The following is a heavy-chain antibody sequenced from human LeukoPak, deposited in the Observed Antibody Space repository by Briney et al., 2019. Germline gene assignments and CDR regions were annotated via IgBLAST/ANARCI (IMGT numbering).Heavy chain of an antibody. D-gene: IGHD4-17*01. Sequence: GGSLRLSCAASGFIFSSSDMHWVRQAPGKGLEWVAIIYYDGNNKYNADSVRGRFTISRDNSKNMLFLQLNSLRVEDTAVYYCARAGPYGTFEYWGQGTLVTVSS. V-gene: IGHV3-33*01. CDR1: GFIFSSSD. CDR2: IYYDGNNK. J-gene: IGHJ4*02. CDR3: ARAGPYGTFEY.